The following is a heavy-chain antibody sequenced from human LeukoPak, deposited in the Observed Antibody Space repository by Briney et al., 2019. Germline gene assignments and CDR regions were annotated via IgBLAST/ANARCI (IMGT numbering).Heavy chain of an antibody. Sequence: PSETLSLTCTVSNDSISSGYYWGWIRLPPRKGLEWIGSVYHTGSTYYNPSLKSRVTISVDTSKNQFSLRLSSVTAAGTAVYYCARDRGYGDYAFEAWGQGTLVTASS. CDR2: VYHTGST. V-gene: IGHV4-38-2*02. CDR3: ARDRGYGDYAFEA. CDR1: NDSISSGYY. J-gene: IGHJ5*02. D-gene: IGHD4-17*01.